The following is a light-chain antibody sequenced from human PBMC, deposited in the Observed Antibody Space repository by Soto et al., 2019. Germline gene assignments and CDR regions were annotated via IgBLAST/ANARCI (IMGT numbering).Light chain of an antibody. V-gene: IGLV2-14*03. CDR3: SSYTSSNTYV. Sequence: QSVLTQPRSVSGSPGQSITISCTGTISDVSGYNFVSWYQQYPGEAPKLMIYDVSNRPSGVSNRFSGSKSGNTASLTISGLQAEDEADYYCSSYTSSNTYVFGTGTKVTVL. CDR2: DVS. J-gene: IGLJ1*01. CDR1: ISDVSGYNF.